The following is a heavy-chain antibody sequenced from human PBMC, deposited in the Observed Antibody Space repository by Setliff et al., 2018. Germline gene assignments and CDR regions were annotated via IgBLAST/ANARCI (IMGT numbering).Heavy chain of an antibody. J-gene: IGHJ6*03. Sequence: PSETLSLTCAVYGGSFSGYYWSWIRQPPGKGLEWIGEINHSGSTNYNPSLKSRVTISVDTSKNQFSLKLSSVTAADTAVYYCARGLIFGYSYVGEYYYYMDVWGEGTTVTVSS. V-gene: IGHV4-34*01. D-gene: IGHD5-18*01. CDR3: ARGLIFGYSYVGEYYYYMDV. CDR1: GGSFSGYY. CDR2: INHSGST.